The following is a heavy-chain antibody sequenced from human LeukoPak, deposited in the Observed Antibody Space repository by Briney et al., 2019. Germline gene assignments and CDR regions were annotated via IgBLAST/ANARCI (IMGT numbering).Heavy chain of an antibody. D-gene: IGHD6-13*01. CDR2: IYYSGST. V-gene: IGHV4-59*01. CDR3: AREGGDSSSWYPPGYFDY. CDR1: GGSISSYY. Sequence: PSETLSLTCTVSGGSISSYYWSWIRQPPGKGLEWIGYIYYSGSTNYNPSLKSRVTISVDTSKNQFSLKLSSVTAADTAVYYCAREGGDSSSWYPPGYFDYWGQGTLVTVSS. J-gene: IGHJ4*02.